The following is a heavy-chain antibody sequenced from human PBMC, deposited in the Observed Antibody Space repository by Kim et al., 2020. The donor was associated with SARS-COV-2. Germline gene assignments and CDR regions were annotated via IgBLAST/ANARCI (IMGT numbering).Heavy chain of an antibody. CDR3: ARGVFGCGWDY. V-gene: IGHV3-23*01. CDR1: GFTFRNYA. J-gene: IGHJ4*02. CDR2: ISNSGDET. D-gene: IGHD6-19*01. Sequence: GGSLRLSCAASGFTFRNYAVNWVRQAPGKGLEWVSGISNSGDETFYADSAKGRFTISRDNSRNTLYLQMNSLRADDTAVYYCARGVFGCGWDYWGQGTLVTVSS.